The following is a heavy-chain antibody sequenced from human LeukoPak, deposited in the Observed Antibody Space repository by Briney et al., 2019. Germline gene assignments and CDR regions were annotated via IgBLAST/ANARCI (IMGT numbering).Heavy chain of an antibody. J-gene: IGHJ4*02. D-gene: IGHD5-12*01. V-gene: IGHV1-2*02. CDR3: ARAPLATILPFDY. Sequence: SVRVSCKASGYTFTGYYMHWVRQAPGQGLEWMGWINPNSGGTNYAQKFQGRVTMTRDTSISTAYMELSRLRSDDTAVYYCARAPLATILPFDYWGQGTLVTVSS. CDR1: GYTFTGYY. CDR2: INPNSGGT.